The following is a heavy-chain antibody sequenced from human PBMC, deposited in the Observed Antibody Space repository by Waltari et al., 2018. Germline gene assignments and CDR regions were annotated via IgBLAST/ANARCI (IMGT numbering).Heavy chain of an antibody. CDR3: ARGRSTRPYYYYMDV. CDR2: MNPNSGNT. CDR1: GYTFTSHD. V-gene: IGHV1-8*03. D-gene: IGHD1-26*01. Sequence: QVQLVQSGAEGKKPGASVKVSCKASGYTFTSHDINWVRQATGQGLEWMGWMNPNSGNTGYAQKFQGRVTITRNTSISTAYMELSSLRSEDTAVYYCARGRSTRPYYYYMDVWGKGTTVTVSS. J-gene: IGHJ6*03.